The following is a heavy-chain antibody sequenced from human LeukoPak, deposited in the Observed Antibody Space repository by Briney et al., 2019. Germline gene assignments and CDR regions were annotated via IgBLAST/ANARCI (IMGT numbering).Heavy chain of an antibody. CDR2: INHSGST. D-gene: IGHD2-2*02. Sequence: SSKTLSLTCAVYGGPFSGYYWSWIRQPPGKGLELIGEINHSGSTNYNPSLNSRVTISVDTFKTQFSLKLSSVTAADTAVYYCARGLRYCSSTSCYTRGSSFDYWGQGTLVTVSS. CDR3: ARGLRYCSSTSCYTRGSSFDY. V-gene: IGHV4-34*01. CDR1: GGPFSGYY. J-gene: IGHJ4*02.